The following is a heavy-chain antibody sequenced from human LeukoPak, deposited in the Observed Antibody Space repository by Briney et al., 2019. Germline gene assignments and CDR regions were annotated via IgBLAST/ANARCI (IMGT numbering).Heavy chain of an antibody. V-gene: IGHV3-7*01. Sequence: GGSLRLSCGASGFTFSSYWMSWVRQAPGTGLEGVASIKQDGSEKHYADSVKGRFTITRDNAKNSLYVQMNSRRAEDTAVYYCARDWDYWGQGALVTVSS. CDR2: IKQDGSEK. CDR1: GFTFSSYW. CDR3: ARDWDY. J-gene: IGHJ4*02.